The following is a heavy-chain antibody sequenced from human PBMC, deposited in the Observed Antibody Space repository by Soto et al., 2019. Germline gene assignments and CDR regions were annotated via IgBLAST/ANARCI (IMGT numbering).Heavy chain of an antibody. CDR1: GGTISSYA. J-gene: IGHJ6*02. CDR3: ARGRGCSSTSCYPQHYYYYGMDV. V-gene: IGHV1-69*13. Sequence: ASVKVSCKASGGTISSYAISWVRQAPGKGLEWMGGFIPIFGTANYAQKFQGRVTITADESTSTAYMELSSLRSEDTAVYYCARGRGCSSTSCYPQHYYYYGMDVWGQGTTVTVSS. CDR2: FIPIFGTA. D-gene: IGHD2-2*01.